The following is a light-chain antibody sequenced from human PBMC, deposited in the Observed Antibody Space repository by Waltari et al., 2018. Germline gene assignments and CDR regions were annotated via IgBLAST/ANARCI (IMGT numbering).Light chain of an antibody. J-gene: IGKJ1*01. CDR2: WAS. CDR3: QQYYSTPRT. Sequence: DIVMTQSPDSLAVSLGERATFNCKSSQSVLYSSNHKNYLAWYQQKPGQPPKLLISWASTRESGVPDRFSGSGAGTDFTLTISSLQAEDVAVYYCQQYYSTPRTFGQGTKVEIK. CDR1: QSVLYSSNHKNY. V-gene: IGKV4-1*01.